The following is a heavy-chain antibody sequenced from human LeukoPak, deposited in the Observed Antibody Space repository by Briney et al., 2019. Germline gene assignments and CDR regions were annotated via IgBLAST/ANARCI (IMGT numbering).Heavy chain of an antibody. CDR3: ARDASGYDSPQYYFDY. CDR1: GFTFSSYG. Sequence: HPGGSLRLSCAASGFTFSSYGMPWVRQAPGKGLERVAVIWYDGSNKYYADSVKGRFTISRDNSKNTLYLQMNSLRAEDTAVYYCARDASGYDSPQYYFDYWGQGTLVTVSS. V-gene: IGHV3-33*01. J-gene: IGHJ4*02. D-gene: IGHD5-12*01. CDR2: IWYDGSNK.